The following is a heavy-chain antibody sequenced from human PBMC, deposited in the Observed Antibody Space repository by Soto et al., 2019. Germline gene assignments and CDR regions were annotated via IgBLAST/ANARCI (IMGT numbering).Heavy chain of an antibody. D-gene: IGHD6-13*01. CDR3: TKTTTSSWYIFDY. CDR1: GFTFSGSA. J-gene: IGHJ4*02. CDR2: IRSKANNYAT. Sequence: GGSLRLSCAASGFTFSGSAMHWVRQASGKGLEWVGRIRSKANNYATAYAPSVKGRFTISRDDSKNTAYLQMNSLKIEDTAVYYCTKTTTSSWYIFDYWGQGTLVTVSS. V-gene: IGHV3-73*01.